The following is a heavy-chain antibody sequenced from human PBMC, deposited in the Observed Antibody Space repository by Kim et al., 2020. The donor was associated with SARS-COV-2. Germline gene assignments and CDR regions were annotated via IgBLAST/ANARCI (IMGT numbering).Heavy chain of an antibody. CDR3: ARVRRFCSKGVCQTHYYYGMDV. CDR2: IYYSGST. V-gene: IGHV4-59*01. D-gene: IGHD2-8*01. J-gene: IGHJ6*02. CDR1: GGPISYYY. Sequence: SETLSLTCTVSGGPISYYYWSWIRQPPGKGLEWIRYIYYSGSTDYNPSLKSRVTISVDTSKNQFSLKLSSVTAADTAVYYCARVRRFCSKGVCQTHYYYGMDVWGQGTTVTVSS.